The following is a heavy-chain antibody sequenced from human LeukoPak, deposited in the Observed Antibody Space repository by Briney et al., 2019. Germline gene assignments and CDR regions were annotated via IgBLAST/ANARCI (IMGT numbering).Heavy chain of an antibody. CDR1: GFTFSSYW. V-gene: IGHV3-74*01. CDR2: INSDGSST. D-gene: IGHD2-15*01. J-gene: IGHJ3*02. CDR3: AREVDSDAFDI. Sequence: GGSLRLSCAASGFTFSSYWMHWVRQAPGKGLVWVSRINSDGSSTSYADSVKGRFTISRDNAKNTLYLQMNSLRAEDTAVYYCAREVDSDAFDIWGQGTMVTVSS.